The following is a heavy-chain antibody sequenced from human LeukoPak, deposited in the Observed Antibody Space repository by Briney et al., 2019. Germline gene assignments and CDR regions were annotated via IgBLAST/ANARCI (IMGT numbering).Heavy chain of an antibody. CDR3: ARGSSEYSSGWHHLFHH. CDR1: GGSFSGYY. D-gene: IGHD6-19*01. Sequence: SETLSLTCAVYGGSFSGYYWSWIRQPPGKGLEWIGEINHSGSTNYNPSLKSRVTISVDTSKNQFSLKLSSVTAADTAVYYCARGSSEYSSGWHHLFHHWGQGTLVTVSS. J-gene: IGHJ4*02. V-gene: IGHV4-34*01. CDR2: INHSGST.